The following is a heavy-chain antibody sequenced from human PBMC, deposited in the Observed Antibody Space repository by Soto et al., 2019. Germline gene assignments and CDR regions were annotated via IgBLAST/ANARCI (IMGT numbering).Heavy chain of an antibody. J-gene: IGHJ6*02. Sequence: GGSLRLSCAASGFTVSSNYMSWVRQAPGKGLEWVSVIYSGGSTYYADSVKGRFTISRDNSKNTLYLQMNSLRAEDTAVYYCARGYGDYLPYGMDVWGQGTTVTVSS. CDR3: ARGYGDYLPYGMDV. V-gene: IGHV3-53*01. CDR2: IYSGGST. D-gene: IGHD4-17*01. CDR1: GFTVSSNY.